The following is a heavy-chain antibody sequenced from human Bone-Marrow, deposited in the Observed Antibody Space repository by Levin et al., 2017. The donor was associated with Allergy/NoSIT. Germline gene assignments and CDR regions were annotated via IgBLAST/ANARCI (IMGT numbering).Heavy chain of an antibody. V-gene: IGHV5-51*01. CDR1: GYSFTSYW. D-gene: IGHD3-22*01. CDR3: ARTYYYDSSGYPVPDFDY. J-gene: IGHJ4*02. CDR2: IYPGDSDT. Sequence: GGSLRLSCKGSGYSFTSYWIGWVRQMPGKGLEWMGIIYPGDSDTRYSPSFQGQVTISADKSISTAYLQWSSLKASDTAMYYCARTYYYDSSGYPVPDFDYWGQGTLVTVSS.